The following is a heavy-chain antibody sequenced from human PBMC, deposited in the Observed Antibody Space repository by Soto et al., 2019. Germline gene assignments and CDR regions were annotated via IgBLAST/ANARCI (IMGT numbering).Heavy chain of an antibody. D-gene: IGHD6-19*01. CDR3: VKDGSSGWPYFDDMDV. Sequence: GGSLRLSCASSVFTFSSYGMHWVRQAPGKGLEWVAVILYDGSKKYYADSVKGRFTISRDNSKNTLYLQMSSLRAEDTALYYCVKDGSSGWPYFDDMDVWGQGTTVTVSS. CDR2: ILYDGSKK. J-gene: IGHJ6*02. V-gene: IGHV3-30*18. CDR1: VFTFSSYG.